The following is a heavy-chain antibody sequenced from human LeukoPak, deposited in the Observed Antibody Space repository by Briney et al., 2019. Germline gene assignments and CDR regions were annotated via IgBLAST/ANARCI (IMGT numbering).Heavy chain of an antibody. V-gene: IGHV4-4*09. CDR2: KYASGSS. CDR1: GGSIGFSY. D-gene: IGHD3-16*01. Sequence: SETLSLTRTVSGGSIGFSYWSWIRQSPGKGLEWIGYKYASGSSNYNPSLKSRVTLSIDTSKSQFSLKLRSATAADTAVYYCARHGGGVRSPFDYWGQGTVVTVSS. CDR3: ARHGGGVRSPFDY. J-gene: IGHJ4*02.